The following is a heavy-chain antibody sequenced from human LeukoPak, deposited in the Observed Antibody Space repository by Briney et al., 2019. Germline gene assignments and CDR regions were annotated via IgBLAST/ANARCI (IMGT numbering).Heavy chain of an antibody. J-gene: IGHJ4*02. CDR3: AKVSHCYGSGSALDY. D-gene: IGHD3-10*01. CDR1: GFTFSSYA. CDR2: ISGSGGST. V-gene: IGHV3-23*01. Sequence: PGGSLRLSCAASGFTFSSYAMSWVRQAPGKGLEWVSAISGSGGSTYYADSVKGRFTISRDNSKNTLYLQMNSLRAEDTAEYYCAKVSHCYGSGSALDYWGQGTLVTVSS.